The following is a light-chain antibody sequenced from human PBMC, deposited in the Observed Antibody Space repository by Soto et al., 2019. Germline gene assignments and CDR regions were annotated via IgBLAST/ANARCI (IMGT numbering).Light chain of an antibody. J-gene: IGKJ4*01. Sequence: EIVLTQSPATLSVSPGERVTLSCRASQSVDINLAWYQQKPGQAPRLLIYGASTRATDMPGTFSGRGSGTEFTLTISSLRPEDFAVYFCQQYGSSPLTFGGGTKVDIK. CDR2: GAS. CDR3: QQYGSSPLT. V-gene: IGKV3-15*01. CDR1: QSVDIN.